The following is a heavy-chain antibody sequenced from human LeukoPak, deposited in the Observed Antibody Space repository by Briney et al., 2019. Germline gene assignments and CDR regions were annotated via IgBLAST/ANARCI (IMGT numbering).Heavy chain of an antibody. J-gene: IGHJ4*02. CDR1: GGSISSGGYY. D-gene: IGHD5-24*01. CDR3: ARASWLQSYHFDY. Sequence: PSQTLSLTCTVSGGSISSGGYYWSWIRQHPGKGLEWIGYIYYSGSTYYNPSLKSRVTISVDTSKNQFSLKLSSVTAADTAVYYCARASWLQSYHFDYWGQGTLVTVSS. V-gene: IGHV4-31*03. CDR2: IYYSGST.